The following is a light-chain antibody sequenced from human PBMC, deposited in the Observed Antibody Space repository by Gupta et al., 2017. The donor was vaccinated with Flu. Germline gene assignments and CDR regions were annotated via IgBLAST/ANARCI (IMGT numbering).Light chain of an antibody. CDR3: ASWDDSLSGQVV. CDR1: SSSIGSNT. Sequence: QSGLTQPPSASGTPGQRVSISCSGSSSSIGSNTVNWYQHLPGTAPKLLIYVNNQRPSGVPDRFSGSKSGTSDSLAISGLQAEDEADYDCASWDDSLSGQVVFGGGTKLTVL. CDR2: VNN. V-gene: IGLV1-44*01. J-gene: IGLJ2*01.